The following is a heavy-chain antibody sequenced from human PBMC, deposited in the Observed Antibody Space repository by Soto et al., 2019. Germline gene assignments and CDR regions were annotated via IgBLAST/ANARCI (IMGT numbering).Heavy chain of an antibody. J-gene: IGHJ6*02. CDR1: GFTFDDYT. V-gene: IGHV3-43*01. Sequence: GGSLRLSCAASGFTFDDYTMHWVRQAPGKGLEWVSLISWDGGSTYYADSVKGRFTISRDNSKNSLYLQMNSLRTEDTALYYCAKDIRSHYSYYYGMDVWGQGTTVTVSS. CDR3: AKDIRSHYSYYYGMDV. D-gene: IGHD1-26*01. CDR2: ISWDGGST.